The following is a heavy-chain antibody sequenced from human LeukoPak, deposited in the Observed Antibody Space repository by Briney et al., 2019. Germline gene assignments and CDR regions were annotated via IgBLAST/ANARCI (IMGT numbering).Heavy chain of an antibody. D-gene: IGHD3-3*01. Sequence: GGSLRLSCTASGFTFGDYAMSWVRQAPGKGLEWVSAISGSGGSTYYADSVKGRFTISRDKSKNTLYLQMNSLRAEDTAVYYCANVGTIFGVVNRDPNNDYWGQGTLVTVSS. CDR2: ISGSGGST. J-gene: IGHJ4*02. CDR1: GFTFGDYA. V-gene: IGHV3-23*01. CDR3: ANVGTIFGVVNRDPNNDY.